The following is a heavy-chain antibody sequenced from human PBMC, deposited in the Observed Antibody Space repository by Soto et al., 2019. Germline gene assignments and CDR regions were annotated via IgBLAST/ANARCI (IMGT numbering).Heavy chain of an antibody. CDR1: GYTFTGYY. V-gene: IGHV1-2*02. Sequence: ASVKVSCKASGYTFTGYYMHWVRQAPGQGLEWMGWINPNSGGTNYAQKFQDRVTMTRDTSISTAYMELSRLRSEETAVYYCARGDTYYGFWSGYYTYYGMDVWGQGTTGTVS. CDR2: INPNSGGT. J-gene: IGHJ6*02. CDR3: ARGDTYYGFWSGYYTYYGMDV. D-gene: IGHD3-3*01.